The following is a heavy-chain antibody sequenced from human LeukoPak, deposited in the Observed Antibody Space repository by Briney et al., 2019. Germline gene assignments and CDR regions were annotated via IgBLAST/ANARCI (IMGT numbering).Heavy chain of an antibody. V-gene: IGHV4-59*01. J-gene: IGHJ5*02. Sequence: SETLSLTCTVSGGSISNDYWSWIRQPPGKGLEWIGYINYSGSTNYNPSLKSRVTISVDTSKSQFSLKLSSVTAADTAVYYCAGYFPIHSSSGTHSAGFDPWGQGTLVTVSS. CDR2: INYSGST. CDR1: GGSISNDY. D-gene: IGHD3-22*01. CDR3: AGYFPIHSSSGTHSAGFDP.